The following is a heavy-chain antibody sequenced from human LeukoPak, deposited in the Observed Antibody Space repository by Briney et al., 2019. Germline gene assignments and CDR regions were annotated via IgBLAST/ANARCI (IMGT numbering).Heavy chain of an antibody. V-gene: IGHV3-30*02. Sequence: GGSLRLSCAASGFTFSNAWMSWVRQAPGKGLEWVAFIRSDGYHTYYADSVKGRFTITRDNSKNTLYLQMNSLRLEDMALYYCAKPSGSGVDYWGRGTLVTVSS. CDR1: GFTFSNAW. J-gene: IGHJ4*02. CDR3: AKPSGSGVDY. CDR2: IRSDGYHT. D-gene: IGHD1-26*01.